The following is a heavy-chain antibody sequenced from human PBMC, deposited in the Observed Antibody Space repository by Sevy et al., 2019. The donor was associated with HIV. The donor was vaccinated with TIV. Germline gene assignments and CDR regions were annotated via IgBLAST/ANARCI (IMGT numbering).Heavy chain of an antibody. V-gene: IGHV3-23*01. CDR3: GSWVKAHFDS. D-gene: IGHD2-21*01. CDR2: IGRGAENI. J-gene: IGHJ5*01. Sequence: GGSLRLSCTAFGFPFDTFALNWVRQAPGKGLEWVSTIGRGAENIHYADSVKGRFTISRDNSRNTVYLQLNNLRAEDTAMYYCGSWVKAHFDSWGQGTPVTVSS. CDR1: GFPFDTFA.